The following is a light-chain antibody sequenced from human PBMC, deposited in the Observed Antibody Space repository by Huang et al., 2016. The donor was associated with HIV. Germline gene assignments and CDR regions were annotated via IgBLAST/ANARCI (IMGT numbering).Light chain of an antibody. CDR1: QSVNTH. V-gene: IGKV3-15*01. Sequence: VMMSQSPAPLAASPGERVPLSCGASQSVNTHLAWHQQKPGQPPRLLIYAASTRATGVPARFAGSGSGTELTLTIDSLQSDDFAVYYCQQYNKWPPEYTFGQGTRLEIK. CDR2: AAS. CDR3: QQYNKWPPEYT. J-gene: IGKJ2*01.